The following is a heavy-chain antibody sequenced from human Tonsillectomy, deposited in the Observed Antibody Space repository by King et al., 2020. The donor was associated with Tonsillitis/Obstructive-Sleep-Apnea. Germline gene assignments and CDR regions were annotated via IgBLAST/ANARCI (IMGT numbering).Heavy chain of an antibody. Sequence: VQLQQWGAGLLKPSETLSLTCAVYGGSFSGYYWSWIRQPPGKGLEWIGEINHSGSTNYNPSLKSRVTISVETSKNQFSLKLSSVTAADTAVYYCASTDYYDSSGLKNWFDPWGQGTLVTVSS. D-gene: IGHD3-22*01. V-gene: IGHV4-34*01. CDR3: ASTDYYDSSGLKNWFDP. CDR1: GGSFSGYY. J-gene: IGHJ5*02. CDR2: INHSGST.